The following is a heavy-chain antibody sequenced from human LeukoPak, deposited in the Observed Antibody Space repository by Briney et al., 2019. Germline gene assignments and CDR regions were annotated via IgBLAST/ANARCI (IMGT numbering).Heavy chain of an antibody. CDR2: ITSSSGYI. V-gene: IGHV3-21*01. CDR3: ATADRRIVVVPAAIPFDY. CDR1: GSTFSDYP. D-gene: IGHD2-2*01. J-gene: IGHJ4*02. Sequence: GGSLRLSCAASGSTFSDYPMNWVRQAPGKGLEWVSYITSSSGYIYYADSVKGRFTISRDNAKNSLYLQMNSLRAEDTAVYYCATADRRIVVVPAAIPFDYWGQGTLVTVSS.